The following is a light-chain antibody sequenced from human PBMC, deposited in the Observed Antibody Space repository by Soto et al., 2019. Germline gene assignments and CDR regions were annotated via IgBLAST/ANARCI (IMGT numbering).Light chain of an antibody. V-gene: IGKV3-15*01. Sequence: IVMSQSPSTLSVSPGERVTLSCRASQSVAKDLAWYQHKPGQAPRLLIHGASTRATGIPARFSGVGSGTEFTLTISSLQSEDFAVYYCQQYNKWPQTFGQGTRLENK. CDR3: QQYNKWPQT. CDR1: QSVAKD. CDR2: GAS. J-gene: IGKJ5*01.